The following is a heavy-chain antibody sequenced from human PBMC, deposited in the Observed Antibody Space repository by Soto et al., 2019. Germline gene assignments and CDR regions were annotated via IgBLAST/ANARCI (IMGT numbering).Heavy chain of an antibody. J-gene: IGHJ3*02. Sequence: QAHLEQSGPGLVKPSETLSLTCTFSGGSITSYYWSWIRQPPGKGLEWIGYIFHGLGPNYNSSLRGRVSKSVDTPRNQLSLGLRSLTAADTAVYYCARDRHWYGSGGPFYPAGSFDIWGQGTMVAVST. CDR3: ARDRHWYGSGGPFYPAGSFDI. V-gene: IGHV4-59*01. D-gene: IGHD2-15*01. CDR2: IFHGLGP. CDR1: GGSITSYY.